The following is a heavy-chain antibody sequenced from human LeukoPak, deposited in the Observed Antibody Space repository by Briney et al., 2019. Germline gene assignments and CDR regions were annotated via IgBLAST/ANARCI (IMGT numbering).Heavy chain of an antibody. Sequence: PGGSLRLSCTTSGFIFSEYGIHWVRQAPGKGLEWMAVISDDGSNKYYADSVKGRFTISRDNAKNSLHLQMNTLRVEDMALYYCAKADGNGRAFDFWGQGTLVTVSS. CDR3: AKADGNGRAFDF. CDR1: GFIFSEYG. CDR2: ISDDGSNK. J-gene: IGHJ4*02. V-gene: IGHV3-30*18. D-gene: IGHD2-8*01.